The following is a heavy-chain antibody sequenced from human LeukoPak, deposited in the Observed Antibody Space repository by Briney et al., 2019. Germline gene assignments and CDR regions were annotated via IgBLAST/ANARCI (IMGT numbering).Heavy chain of an antibody. CDR3: AREHGSGSYSSNWFDP. Sequence: GASVKVSCKASGYTFTSYGISWVRLAPGQGLEWMGWISAYNGNTNYAQKLQGRVTMTTDTSTSTAYMELRSLRSDDTAVYYCAREHGSGSYSSNWFDPWGQGTLVTVSS. D-gene: IGHD3-10*01. J-gene: IGHJ5*02. CDR1: GYTFTSYG. V-gene: IGHV1-18*04. CDR2: ISAYNGNT.